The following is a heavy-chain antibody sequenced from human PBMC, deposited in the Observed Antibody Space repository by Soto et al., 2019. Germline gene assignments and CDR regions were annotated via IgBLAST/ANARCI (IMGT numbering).Heavy chain of an antibody. Sequence: GGSLRLSCAASGFTFGGYYVTWVRQSPGRGLEWVGNIKQDGSEKYYVDSLKGRFSISRDNAKKSLYLQMNSLRVEDTAVYYCARGRSDDYFDYWGQGTLVTVSS. V-gene: IGHV3-7*01. J-gene: IGHJ4*02. CDR2: IKQDGSEK. CDR1: GFTFGGYY. CDR3: ARGRSDDYFDY. D-gene: IGHD2-15*01.